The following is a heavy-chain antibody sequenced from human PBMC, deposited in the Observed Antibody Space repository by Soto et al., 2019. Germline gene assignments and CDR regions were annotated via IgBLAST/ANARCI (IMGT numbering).Heavy chain of an antibody. V-gene: IGHV4-59*02. J-gene: IGHJ4*02. D-gene: IGHD1-26*01. CDR2: IYYSGST. CDR1: GGSVSSYY. CDR3: ARVENSGSLPY. Sequence: SETLSLTCTVSGGSVSSYYWSWIRQSPGKGLEWIGYIYYSGSTNYNPSLKSRVTISVDTSKNQFSLKLSSVTAADTAVYYCARVENSGSLPYWGQGTLVTVSS.